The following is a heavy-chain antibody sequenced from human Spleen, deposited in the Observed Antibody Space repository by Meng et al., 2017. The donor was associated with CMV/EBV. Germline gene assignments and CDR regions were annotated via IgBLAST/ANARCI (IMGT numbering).Heavy chain of an antibody. CDR1: GGSISSYY. V-gene: IGHV4-59*01. CDR2: IYYSGST. Sequence: SETLSLTCTVSGGSISSYYWSWIRQPPGKGLEWIGYIYYSGSTNYNPSLKSRATISVDTSKNQFSLKLSSVTAADTAVYYCARGGDGIVVVPATWFDPWGQGTLVTVSS. CDR3: ARGGDGIVVVPATWFDP. J-gene: IGHJ5*02. D-gene: IGHD2-2*01.